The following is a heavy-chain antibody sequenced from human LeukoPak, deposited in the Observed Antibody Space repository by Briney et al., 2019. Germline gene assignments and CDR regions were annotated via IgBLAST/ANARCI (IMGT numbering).Heavy chain of an antibody. Sequence: GASVKVSCKASGYTFTSYYMHWVRQAPGRGLEWMGIINPSGGSTSYAQKFQGRVTMTRDTSTSTVYMELSSLRSEDTAVYYCARDWDFVQWFGDRGYYYYGMDVWGQGTTVTVSS. J-gene: IGHJ6*02. D-gene: IGHD3-10*01. V-gene: IGHV1-46*01. CDR3: ARDWDFVQWFGDRGYYYYGMDV. CDR2: INPSGGST. CDR1: GYTFTSYY.